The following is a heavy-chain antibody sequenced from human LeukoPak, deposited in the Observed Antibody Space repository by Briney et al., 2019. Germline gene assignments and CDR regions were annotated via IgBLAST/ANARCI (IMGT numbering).Heavy chain of an antibody. V-gene: IGHV3-30*04. CDR3: ARRESPY. CDR2: ISYDGSNK. Sequence: GGSLRLSCAASGFTFSSYAMHWVRQAPGKGLEWVAVISYDGSNKYYADSVKGRFTISRDNSKNTLYLQMNSLRAEDTAVYYCARRESPYWGQGTLVTVSS. J-gene: IGHJ4*02. CDR1: GFTFSSYA.